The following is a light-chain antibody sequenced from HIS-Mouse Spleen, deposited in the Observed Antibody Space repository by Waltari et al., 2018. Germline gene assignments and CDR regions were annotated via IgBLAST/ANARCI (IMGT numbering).Light chain of an antibody. CDR2: EVS. CDR3: SSYTSSSTLWV. V-gene: IGLV2-14*01. CDR1: SIYVGGYTY. Sequence: QSALTQPPSVSASPGPSIPIPCTGPSIYVGGYTYVSWYQPHPGKPPKLMIYEVSNRPAGVSNRFSGSKSGNTASLTISGLQAEDEADYYCSSYTSSSTLWVFGGGTKLTVL. J-gene: IGLJ3*02.